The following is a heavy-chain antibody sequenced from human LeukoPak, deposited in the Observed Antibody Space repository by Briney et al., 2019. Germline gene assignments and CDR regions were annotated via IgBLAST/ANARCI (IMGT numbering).Heavy chain of an antibody. D-gene: IGHD3-10*01. J-gene: IGHJ4*02. CDR3: AKDLENYGSGSYYFDC. CDR1: GFTFSSYA. Sequence: GGSLRLSCAASGFTFSSYAMSWVRQAPGKGLEWVSAISGGGGSTYYADSVKGRFTISRDNSKNTLYLQMNSLRAEDTAVYYCAKDLENYGSGSYYFDCWRQGTLVTVSS. V-gene: IGHV3-23*01. CDR2: ISGGGGST.